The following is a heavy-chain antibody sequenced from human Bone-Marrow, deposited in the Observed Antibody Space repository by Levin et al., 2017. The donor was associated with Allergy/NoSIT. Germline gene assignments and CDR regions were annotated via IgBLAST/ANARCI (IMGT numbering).Heavy chain of an antibody. CDR1: GFTFSNYW. Sequence: GESLKISCAASGFTFSNYWMSWVRQAPGKGLEWVANIRQDGSAKYYVDSVKGRFTISRDNARNSLYLQMSSLGVEDTAVYYCARSEDFWGQGTLVTVSS. J-gene: IGHJ4*02. CDR3: ARSEDF. V-gene: IGHV3-7*03. CDR2: IRQDGSAK.